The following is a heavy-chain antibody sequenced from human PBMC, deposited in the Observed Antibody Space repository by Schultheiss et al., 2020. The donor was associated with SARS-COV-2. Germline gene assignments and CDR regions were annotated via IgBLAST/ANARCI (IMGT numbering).Heavy chain of an antibody. CDR1: GFTFSSYA. J-gene: IGHJ4*02. Sequence: GGSLRLSCAASGFTFSSYAMHWVRQAPGKGLEWVAVISYDGSNKYYADSVKGRFTISRDNSKNTLYLQMNSLRAEDTAVYYCAREGSYGTTGTPDYWGQGTLVTVSS. D-gene: IGHD1-1*01. CDR2: ISYDGSNK. V-gene: IGHV3-30*07. CDR3: AREGSYGTTGTPDY.